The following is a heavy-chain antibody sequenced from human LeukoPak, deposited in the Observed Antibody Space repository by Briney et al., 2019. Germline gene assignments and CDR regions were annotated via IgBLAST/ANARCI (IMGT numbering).Heavy chain of an antibody. CDR2: VYHSGST. V-gene: IGHV4-38-2*02. CDR3: ASFQYYYDSTGYWFQH. Sequence: SETLSLTCTVSGYSISSRYYWGWIRQPPGKGLEWIGSVYHSGSTYYNPSLKSRVTISVDTSKNQFSLKLTSVTAADTAVYYCASFQYYYDSTGYWFQHWGQGTLVTVAS. J-gene: IGHJ1*01. CDR1: GYSISSRYY. D-gene: IGHD3-22*01.